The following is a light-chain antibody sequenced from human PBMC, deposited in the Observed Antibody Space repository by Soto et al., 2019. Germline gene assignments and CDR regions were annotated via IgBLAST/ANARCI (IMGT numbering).Light chain of an antibody. CDR3: SSYTTSSTLV. CDR1: SSDVGGYNY. CDR2: EVS. V-gene: IGLV2-14*01. J-gene: IGLJ1*01. Sequence: QFALTQPASVSGSPGQSITISCTGTSSDVGGYNYVSWYQQHPGRAPKLMIYEVSNRPSGVSNRFSGSKSGNTASLTISGLQAEDEADYYCSSYTTSSTLVFATGTKLTVL.